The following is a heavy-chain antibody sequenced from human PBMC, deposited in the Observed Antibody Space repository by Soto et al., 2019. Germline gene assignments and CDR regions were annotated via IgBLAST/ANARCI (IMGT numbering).Heavy chain of an antibody. CDR3: AKDVTVAYCGGDCHEYFQH. Sequence: EVQLLESGGGLVQPGGSLRLSCAASGSTFSGYAMSWVRQAPGKGLEWVSVFSGSGGTTYYADSGRGRFTISRDNSKNTLYLQMNSLRAEDTAVYYCAKDVTVAYCGGDCHEYFQHWGQGTLVTVSS. V-gene: IGHV3-23*01. J-gene: IGHJ1*01. CDR1: GSTFSGYA. D-gene: IGHD2-21*02. CDR2: FSGSGGTT.